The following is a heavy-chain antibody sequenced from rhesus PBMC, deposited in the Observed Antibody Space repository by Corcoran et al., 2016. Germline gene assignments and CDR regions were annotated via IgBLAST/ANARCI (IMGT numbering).Heavy chain of an antibody. V-gene: IGHV4-80*01. CDR3: ARRVRQQPTN. Sequence: QVQLQASGPGLVKPSETLSLTCAVSGGSFSSYWWSWIRQPPGKGLEWIREINGNSGSTNYNPSLKSRVTISKDASKNQFSLKLSSVTAADTAVYYCARRVRQQPTNWGQGVLVTVSS. CDR2: INGNSGST. CDR1: GGSFSSYW. D-gene: IGHD6-43*01. J-gene: IGHJ4*01.